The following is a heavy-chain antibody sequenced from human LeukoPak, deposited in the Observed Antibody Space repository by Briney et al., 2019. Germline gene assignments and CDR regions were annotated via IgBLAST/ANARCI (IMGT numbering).Heavy chain of an antibody. CDR3: ARTSAAGALGTFDI. CDR2: IYYSGST. D-gene: IGHD6-13*01. Sequence: SETLSLTCTVSGGSISSYYWSWIRQPPGKGLEWIGYIYYSGSTNYNPSLKSRVTISVDTSKNRFSLKLSSVTAADTAVYYCARTSAAGALGTFDIWGQGTMVTVSS. V-gene: IGHV4-59*01. CDR1: GGSISSYY. J-gene: IGHJ3*02.